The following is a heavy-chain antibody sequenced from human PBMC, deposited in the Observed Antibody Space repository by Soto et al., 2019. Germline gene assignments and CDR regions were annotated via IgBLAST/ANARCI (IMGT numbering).Heavy chain of an antibody. CDR2: IYTSGST. J-gene: IGHJ4*02. CDR3: AGWFGEPPIDY. Sequence: SETLSLTCTVSGGSISSYYWSWIRQPAGKGLEWIGRIYTSGSTNYNPSLKSRVTMSVDTSNNQFSLKLSSVNAADTAVYYCAGWFGEPPIDYWGQGTLVTVSS. CDR1: GGSISSYY. V-gene: IGHV4-4*07. D-gene: IGHD3-10*01.